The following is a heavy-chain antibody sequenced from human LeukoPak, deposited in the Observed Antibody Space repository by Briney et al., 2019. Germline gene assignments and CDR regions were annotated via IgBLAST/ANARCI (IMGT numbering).Heavy chain of an antibody. CDR3: ARGTYYYDSSGYYYDPYYYYYMDV. V-gene: IGHV4-39*07. CDR1: GGSISSSPYY. Sequence: SETLSLTCTVSGGSISSSPYYWGWIRQPPGKGLEWIGSIYYSGTTHYNPSLESRVTISVDTSKNQFSLKLSSVTAADTAVYYCARGTYYYDSSGYYYDPYYYYYMDVWGKGTTVTISS. J-gene: IGHJ6*03. CDR2: IYYSGTT. D-gene: IGHD3-22*01.